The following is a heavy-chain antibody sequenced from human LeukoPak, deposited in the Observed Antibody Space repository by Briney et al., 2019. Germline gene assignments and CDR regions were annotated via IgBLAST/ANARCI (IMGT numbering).Heavy chain of an antibody. CDR1: GFNLNDYY. D-gene: IGHD3-22*01. V-gene: IGHV3-11*01. CDR2: ITSSGSG. Sequence: GGSLRLSCDVSGFNLNDYYMSWIRQAPGKVLEWISYITSSGSGYYSESVKGRFTISRDAASNSVFLQMNSLSAEDTAVYFCTRDQDAGYALGYWGQGTLVTVSS. J-gene: IGHJ4*02. CDR3: TRDQDAGYALGY.